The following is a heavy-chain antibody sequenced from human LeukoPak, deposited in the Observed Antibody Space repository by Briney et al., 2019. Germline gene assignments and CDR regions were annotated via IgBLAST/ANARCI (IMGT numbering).Heavy chain of an antibody. Sequence: ASVKVSCKASGYTFTGYYMHWVRQAPGQGLEWMGWINTNSGGTNYAQKFQGRVTMTRDTSISTAYMELSRLRSDDTAVYYCARDRAHNYGDYPQQIDYWGQGTLVTVSS. V-gene: IGHV1-2*02. D-gene: IGHD4-17*01. J-gene: IGHJ4*02. CDR1: GYTFTGYY. CDR2: INTNSGGT. CDR3: ARDRAHNYGDYPQQIDY.